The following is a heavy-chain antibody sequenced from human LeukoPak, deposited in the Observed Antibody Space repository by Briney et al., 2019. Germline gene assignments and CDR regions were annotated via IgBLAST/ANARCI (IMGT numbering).Heavy chain of an antibody. Sequence: PGGSLRLSCAASGFTFSSYGMHWVRQAPGKGLEWVAFIRYDGSNKYYADSVKGRFTISRDNSKSTLYLQMNSLRAEDTAVYYCAKDADYDSSGYYWGQGTLVTVSS. D-gene: IGHD3-22*01. CDR1: GFTFSSYG. CDR3: AKDADYDSSGYY. V-gene: IGHV3-30*02. J-gene: IGHJ4*02. CDR2: IRYDGSNK.